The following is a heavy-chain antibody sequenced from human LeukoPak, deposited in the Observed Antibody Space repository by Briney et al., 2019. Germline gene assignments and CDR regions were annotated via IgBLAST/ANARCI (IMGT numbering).Heavy chain of an antibody. CDR1: GGSISSSSYY. CDR3: ARHKTYYYDSSGSYKKRTHLFDY. J-gene: IGHJ4*02. V-gene: IGHV4-39*01. CDR2: IYYSGST. Sequence: SETLSLTCTVSGGSISSSSYYWGWIRQPPGKGLERIGSIYYSGSTNYISSLKSRVTISVDTSKNQFSLKLRSLTAADTAMYYCARHKTYYYDSSGSYKKRTHLFDYWGQGTLVTVSS. D-gene: IGHD3-22*01.